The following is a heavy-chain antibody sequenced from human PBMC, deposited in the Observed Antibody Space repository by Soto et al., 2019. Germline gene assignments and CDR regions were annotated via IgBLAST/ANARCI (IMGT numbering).Heavy chain of an antibody. D-gene: IGHD5-18*01. V-gene: IGHV3-23*01. CDR1: GFTFSSYA. CDR3: AKDLEAMVLFYYYYGMDV. J-gene: IGHJ6*02. Sequence: GGSLRLSCAASGFTFSSYAMSWVRQAPGKGLEWVSAISGSGGSTYYADSVKGRFTISRDNSKNTLYLQMNSLRAEDTAVYYCAKDLEAMVLFYYYYGMDVWGQGTTVTRLL. CDR2: ISGSGGST.